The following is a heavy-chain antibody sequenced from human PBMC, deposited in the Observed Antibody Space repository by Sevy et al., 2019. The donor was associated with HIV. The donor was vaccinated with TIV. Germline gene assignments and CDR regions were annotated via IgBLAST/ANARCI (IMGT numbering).Heavy chain of an antibody. V-gene: IGHV3-23*01. CDR1: GFIFNSYV. CDR3: GGMTTAGRDY. CDR2: ISGSGGST. Sequence: GGSLRLSCVASGFIFNSYVMNWVRQAPGKGLEWVSTISGSGGSTYYTDSVKGRFTISRDNSKNTLYLEMNSLRAEDTAVYYCGGMTTAGRDYWGQGTLVTVSS. D-gene: IGHD6-13*01. J-gene: IGHJ4*02.